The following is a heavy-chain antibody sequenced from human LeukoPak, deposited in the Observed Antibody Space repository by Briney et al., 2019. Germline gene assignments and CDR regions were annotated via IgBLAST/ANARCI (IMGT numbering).Heavy chain of an antibody. Sequence: GGSLRLSCAASGFTFSSYGMHWVRQAPGKGLEWVAVISYDGSNKYYADSVKGRFTISRDNSKNTLYLQMNSLRAEVTAVYYCAKGGRDGYNSNYFDYWGQGTLVTVSS. CDR1: GFTFSSYG. V-gene: IGHV3-30*18. D-gene: IGHD5-24*01. J-gene: IGHJ4*02. CDR2: ISYDGSNK. CDR3: AKGGRDGYNSNYFDY.